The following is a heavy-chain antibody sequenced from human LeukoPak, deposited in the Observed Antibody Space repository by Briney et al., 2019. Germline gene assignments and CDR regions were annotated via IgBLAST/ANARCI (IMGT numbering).Heavy chain of an antibody. Sequence: GGSLRLSCAASGFTFSSHAMHWVRQAPGKGLEWVANIQQDGSEKYYVDSVKGRFTISRDNAKNSLYLQMNSLRAEDTAVYYCARDLSSGYYQAFFEDYWGQGTLVTVSS. V-gene: IGHV3-7*01. CDR2: IQQDGSEK. D-gene: IGHD3-22*01. J-gene: IGHJ4*02. CDR3: ARDLSSGYYQAFFEDY. CDR1: GFTFSSHA.